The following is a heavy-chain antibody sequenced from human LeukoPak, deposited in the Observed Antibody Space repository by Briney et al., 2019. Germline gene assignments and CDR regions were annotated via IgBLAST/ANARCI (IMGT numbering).Heavy chain of an antibody. J-gene: IGHJ3*02. CDR2: IIPIFGTA. V-gene: IGHV1-69*13. Sequence: SVKVSCKASGYTFTGYYMHWVRQAPGQGLEWMGGIIPIFGTANYEQKFQGRVTITADESTSTAYMELSSLRSEDTAVYYCARGPFIGAFDIWGQGTMVTVSS. CDR1: GYTFTGYY. D-gene: IGHD2-15*01. CDR3: ARGPFIGAFDI.